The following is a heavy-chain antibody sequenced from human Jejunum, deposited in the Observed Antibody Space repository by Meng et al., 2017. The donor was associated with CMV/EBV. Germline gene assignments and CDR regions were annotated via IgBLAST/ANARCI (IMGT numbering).Heavy chain of an antibody. Sequence: TAYWIGWVRQMPGKGLEWMGLIYPRASETRYSPSFRGQVTISADKSIDTVYLQWSGLKASDTAMYYCARRGPGYCTTASCRYSFDYWGQGTLVTVSS. CDR3: ARRGPGYCTTASCRYSFDY. CDR1: TAYW. CDR2: IYPRASET. J-gene: IGHJ4*02. V-gene: IGHV5-51*01. D-gene: IGHD2-8*01.